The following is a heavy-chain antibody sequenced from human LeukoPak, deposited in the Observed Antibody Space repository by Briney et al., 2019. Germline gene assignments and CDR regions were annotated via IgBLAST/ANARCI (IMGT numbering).Heavy chain of an antibody. J-gene: IGHJ6*03. CDR2: ISRSSSTI. CDR1: GLSFSSYT. D-gene: IGHD2-2*01. CDR3: AREVPATISYYYYYMDV. Sequence: GGSLRLSCVASGLSFSSYTMNWVRQAPGKGLEWLSYISRSSSTIHYADSVKGRFTISRDNAKNSLYLQMNSLRAEDTAVYYCAREVPATISYYYYYMDVWGKGTTVTVSS. V-gene: IGHV3-48*04.